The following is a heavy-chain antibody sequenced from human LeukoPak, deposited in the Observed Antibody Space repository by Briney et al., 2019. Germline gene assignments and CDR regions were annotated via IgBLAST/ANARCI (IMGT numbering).Heavy chain of an antibody. V-gene: IGHV3-23*01. CDR3: AKDRGDGDYGY. CDR2: ISGSGGST. D-gene: IGHD4-17*01. CDR1: GFTFSSYA. Sequence: GGSLRLSCAASGFTFSSYAMSWVRQAPGKGLEWASAISGSGGSTYYADSVKGRFTISRDNSKNTLYLQMNSLRAEDTAVYYCAKDRGDGDYGYWGQGTLVTVSS. J-gene: IGHJ4*02.